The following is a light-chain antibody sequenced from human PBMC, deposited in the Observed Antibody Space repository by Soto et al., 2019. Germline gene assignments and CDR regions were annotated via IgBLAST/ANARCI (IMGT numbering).Light chain of an antibody. Sequence: QSALTQPASVSGSPGQSITISCTGTSSDVGGYNYVSWYQQHPGKAPKLMIYDVSNRPSGVSNRFSGSKSGNTASLTISWLHSEDEADYYCSSYTSSSTLVFGNGTKVTVL. V-gene: IGLV2-14*01. CDR2: DVS. CDR1: SSDVGGYNY. CDR3: SSYTSSSTLV. J-gene: IGLJ1*01.